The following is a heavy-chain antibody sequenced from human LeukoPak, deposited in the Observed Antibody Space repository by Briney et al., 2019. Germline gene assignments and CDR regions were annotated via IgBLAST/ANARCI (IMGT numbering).Heavy chain of an antibody. CDR3: ARDGSARPEEY. V-gene: IGHV3-66*01. J-gene: IGHJ4*02. D-gene: IGHD6-6*01. Sequence: GGSLRLSCAASGCTVSTYYMTWVRQSPGKGLEWLSVINPDGSTYYADSVKGRFTISRDNPKNTLYLQMKTLRAGDTAVYYCARDGSARPEEYWGQGTRVTVSS. CDR1: GCTVSTYY. CDR2: INPDGST.